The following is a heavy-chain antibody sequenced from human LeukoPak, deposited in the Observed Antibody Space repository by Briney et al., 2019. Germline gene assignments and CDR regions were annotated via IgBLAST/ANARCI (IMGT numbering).Heavy chain of an antibody. D-gene: IGHD6-19*01. CDR3: ARLGGIAVAVDAFDI. CDR1: GGSFSGYY. J-gene: IGHJ3*02. V-gene: IGHV4-39*01. CDR2: IYYSGST. Sequence: SETLSLTCAVYGGSFSGYYWGWIRQPPGKGLEWIGSIYYSGSTYYNPSLKSRVTISVDTSKNQFSLKLSPVTAADTAVYYCARLGGIAVAVDAFDIWGQGTMVTVSS.